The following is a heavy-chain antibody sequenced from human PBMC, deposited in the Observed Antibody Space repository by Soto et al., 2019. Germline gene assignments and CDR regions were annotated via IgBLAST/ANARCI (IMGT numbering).Heavy chain of an antibody. Sequence: GGSLRLSCAASGFTFDDYAMHWVRQAPGKGLEWVSGISWNSGSIGYADSVKGRFTISRDNAKNSLYLQMNSLRAEDTALYYCAKASRGWLYYMDVWGKGTTVTVSS. CDR3: AKASRGWLYYMDV. V-gene: IGHV3-9*01. D-gene: IGHD6-19*01. CDR1: GFTFDDYA. J-gene: IGHJ6*03. CDR2: ISWNSGSI.